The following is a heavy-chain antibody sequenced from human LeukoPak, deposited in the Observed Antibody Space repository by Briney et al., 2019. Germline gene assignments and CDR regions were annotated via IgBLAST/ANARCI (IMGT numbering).Heavy chain of an antibody. J-gene: IGHJ4*02. CDR2: ISPNSGGT. D-gene: IGHD4-23*01. CDR3: ARNYGGNSKYFDY. CDR1: GYTFTGYY. Sequence: ASVKVSCKASGYTFTGYYMHWVRQAPGQGLEWMVWISPNSGGTNYAQKFQGRVTMTRDTSISTAYMELSGLRSDDTAVYYCARNYGGNSKYFDYWGQGTLVTVSS. V-gene: IGHV1-2*02.